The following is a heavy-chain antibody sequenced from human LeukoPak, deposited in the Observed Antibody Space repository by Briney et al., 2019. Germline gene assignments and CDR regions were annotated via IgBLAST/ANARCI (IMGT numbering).Heavy chain of an antibody. CDR3: ARAAPSSGWYPGAIDY. J-gene: IGHJ4*02. V-gene: IGHV4-59*01. CDR1: GGSISSYY. Sequence: SETLSLTCTVSGGSISSYYWSWIRQPPGKGLEWIGYIYYSGSTNYNPSLKSRVTISVDTSKNQFSLKLSSVTAADTAVYYCARAAPSSGWYPGAIDYWGQGTLVTVSS. CDR2: IYYSGST. D-gene: IGHD6-19*01.